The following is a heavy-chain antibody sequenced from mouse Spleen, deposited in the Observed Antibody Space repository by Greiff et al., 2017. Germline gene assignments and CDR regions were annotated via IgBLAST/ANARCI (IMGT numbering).Heavy chain of an antibody. CDR2: IYPGDGDT. CDR1: GYAFSSSW. J-gene: IGHJ4*01. V-gene: IGHV1-82*01. D-gene: IGHD1-1*01. CDR3: AREGITTVAYYAMDY. Sequence: QVQLKESGPELVKPGASVKISCKASGYAFSSSWMNWVKQRPGKGLEWIGRIYPGDGDTNYNGKFKGRATLTADKSSSTAYMQLSSLTSEDSAVYVCAREGITTVAYYAMDYWGQGTSVTVSS.